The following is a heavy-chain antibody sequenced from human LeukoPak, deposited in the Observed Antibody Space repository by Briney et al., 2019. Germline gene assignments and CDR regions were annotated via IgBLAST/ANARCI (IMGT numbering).Heavy chain of an antibody. CDR3: ARDQGGAAGPRGD. Sequence: GGSLRFSCAASGFTFSSYSMNWVRKAPGKGLEWVSSISSSSSYIYYADSVKGRFTISRDNAKNSLYLQMNSLRAEDTAVYYCARDQGGAAGPRGDWGQGTLVSVSS. J-gene: IGHJ4*02. D-gene: IGHD6-13*01. V-gene: IGHV3-21*01. CDR2: ISSSSSYI. CDR1: GFTFSSYS.